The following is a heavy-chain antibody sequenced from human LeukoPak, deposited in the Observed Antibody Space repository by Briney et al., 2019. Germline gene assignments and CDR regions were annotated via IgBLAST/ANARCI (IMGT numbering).Heavy chain of an antibody. CDR3: AREWGLVAVAGGPGY. CDR2: IWYDGHNK. D-gene: IGHD1-1*01. Sequence: PGGSLRLSCVASGFSFSKYGMHWVRQAPGKGPQWLAIIWYDGHNKYYADSVKGRFTISRDNSKNTLFLEMNDLKAEDTAVYYCAREWGLVAVAGGPGYWGQGTLVTVSS. CDR1: GFSFSKYG. V-gene: IGHV3-33*01. J-gene: IGHJ4*02.